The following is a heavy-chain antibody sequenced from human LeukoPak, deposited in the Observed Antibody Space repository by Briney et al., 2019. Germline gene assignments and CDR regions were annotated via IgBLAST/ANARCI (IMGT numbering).Heavy chain of an antibody. D-gene: IGHD3-10*01. Sequence: GGCLRLSCAASGFSFSRYSVNWVRQAPGKGLEWVSFIVSSSRYIYYTDSVKGRFTISRDDAKNSLYLQMNSLRAEDTAAYYCARDVGSGSYSASDYWGQGTLVTVSS. CDR2: IVSSSRYI. V-gene: IGHV3-21*01. CDR3: ARDVGSGSYSASDY. CDR1: GFSFSRYS. J-gene: IGHJ4*02.